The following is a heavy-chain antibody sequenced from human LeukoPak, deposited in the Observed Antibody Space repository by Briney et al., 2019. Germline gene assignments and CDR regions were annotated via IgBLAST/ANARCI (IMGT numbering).Heavy chain of an antibody. CDR2: ISYDGSNK. V-gene: IGHV3-30-3*01. CDR3: ARAPQIVVVIDY. D-gene: IGHD3-22*01. J-gene: IGHJ4*02. Sequence: GGSLRLSCAASGFTFGSYAMHWVRQAPGKGLEWVAVISYDGSNKYYADSVKGRFTISRDNSKNTLYLQMNSLRAEDTAVYYCARAPQIVVVIDYWGQGTLVTVSS. CDR1: GFTFGSYA.